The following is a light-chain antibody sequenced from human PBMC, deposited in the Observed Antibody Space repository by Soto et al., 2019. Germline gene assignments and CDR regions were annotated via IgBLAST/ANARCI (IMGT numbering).Light chain of an antibody. V-gene: IGKV3-11*01. CDR2: GAS. CDR3: QQRSTWWT. J-gene: IGKJ1*01. CDR1: QSLTNNY. Sequence: EIVLTQSPGTLSLSPGERATLSCGASQSLTNNYFAWYQQKPGRALRLLIDGASNRATGIPARLSGSGSGTDFPLTISRIEPEDSAVYYCQQRSTWWTFGHGTKVDIK.